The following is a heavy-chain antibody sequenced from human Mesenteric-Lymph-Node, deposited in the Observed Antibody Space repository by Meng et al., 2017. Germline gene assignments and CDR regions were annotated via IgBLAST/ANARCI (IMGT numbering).Heavy chain of an antibody. D-gene: IGHD3-10*01. CDR1: GFTFDDYT. CDR3: AKEDGEYFDY. J-gene: IGHJ4*02. V-gene: IGHV3-43*01. Sequence: EVQVVESGGVVLQPGGSLGLSCAASGFTFDDYTMQWVRQAPGKGLEWVSLISWDGGSTYYADSVKGRFTISRDNSKNSLYLQMNSLRTEDTALYYCAKEDGEYFDYWGQGTLVTVSS. CDR2: ISWDGGST.